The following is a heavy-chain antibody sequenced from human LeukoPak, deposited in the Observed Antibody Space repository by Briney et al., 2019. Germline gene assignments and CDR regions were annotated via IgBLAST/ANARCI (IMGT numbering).Heavy chain of an antibody. D-gene: IGHD1-26*01. CDR1: GGTFSSLS. J-gene: IGHJ4*02. CDR3: AAQSSGSSTRAPDF. CDR2: ISASSRTK. Sequence: LGGSLRLSCEASGGTFSSLSLNWVRQPPGKGLEWLSYISASSRTKYYADSVKGRFIVSRDNAKNSLFLQMDSLRAEDTALYYCAAQSSGSSTRAPDFWGQGTLVTVSS. V-gene: IGHV3-48*04.